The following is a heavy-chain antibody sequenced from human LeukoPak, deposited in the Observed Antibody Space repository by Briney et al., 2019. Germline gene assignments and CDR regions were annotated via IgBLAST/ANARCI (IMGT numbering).Heavy chain of an antibody. J-gene: IGHJ3*02. Sequence: SETLSLTCTVSGGSVSNGIYYWGWIRQPPGKGLEWIGSIHNVGSTYYNPSLKGRVTVSVDTSKNQFSLNLSSVTAADTAVYYCASGVVTYAFDIWGQGTMVTVSS. D-gene: IGHD4-23*01. CDR2: IHNVGST. CDR1: GGSVSNGIYY. CDR3: ASGVVTYAFDI. V-gene: IGHV4-39*01.